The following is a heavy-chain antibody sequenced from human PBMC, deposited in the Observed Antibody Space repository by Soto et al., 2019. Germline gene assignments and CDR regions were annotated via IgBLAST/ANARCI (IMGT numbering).Heavy chain of an antibody. V-gene: IGHV4-59*12. CDR3: ASAGYTHHYYYYMDV. Sequence: SETLSLTCTVSGGSISSYYLSWIRQPPGKGLEWIGYIYYSGSTNYNPSLKSRVTISVDTSKNQFSLKLSSVTAADTAVYYCASAGYTHHYYYYMDVWGKGTTVTVSS. J-gene: IGHJ6*03. CDR2: IYYSGST. CDR1: GGSISSYY. D-gene: IGHD2-15*01.